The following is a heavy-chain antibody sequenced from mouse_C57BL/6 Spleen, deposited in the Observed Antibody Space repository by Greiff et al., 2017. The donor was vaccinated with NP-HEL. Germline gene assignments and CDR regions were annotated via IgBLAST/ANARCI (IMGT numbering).Heavy chain of an antibody. CDR2: ISRGSSTI. CDR1: GFTFSDYG. D-gene: IGHD3-3*01. CDR3: ARAGGRLGAMDY. V-gene: IGHV5-17*01. J-gene: IGHJ4*01. Sequence: EVQLVESGGGLVKPGGSLKLSCAASGFTFSDYGMHWVRQAPEKGLEWVAYISRGSSTIYYADTVKGRFTISRDNAKNTLFLQMTSLRSEDTAMYYCARAGGRLGAMDYWGKGTSVTVSS.